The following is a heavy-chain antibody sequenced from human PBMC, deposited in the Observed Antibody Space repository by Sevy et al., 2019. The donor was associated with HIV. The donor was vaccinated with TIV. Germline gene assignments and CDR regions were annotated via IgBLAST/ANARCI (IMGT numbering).Heavy chain of an antibody. J-gene: IGHJ4*02. D-gene: IGHD3-22*01. CDR2: MNPNSGNT. CDR3: VKSTYYYDSSGYYARY. CDR1: GYTFTSYD. Sequence: ASVKVSCKASGYTFTSYDINWVRQATGQGLEWMGWMNPNSGNTGYAQKFQGRVTMTRNTSISTAYMELSSLRSEDTAVYYCVKSTYYYDSSGYYARYWGQGTLVIVSS. V-gene: IGHV1-8*01.